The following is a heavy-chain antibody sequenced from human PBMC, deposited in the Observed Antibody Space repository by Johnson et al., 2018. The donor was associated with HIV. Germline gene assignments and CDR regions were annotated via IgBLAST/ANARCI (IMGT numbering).Heavy chain of an antibody. J-gene: IGHJ3*02. V-gene: IGHV3-30-3*01. CDR2: ISYDGSNK. CDR3: ARSRAAYYYDSSGYYSAFDI. D-gene: IGHD3-22*01. CDR1: GFTFSSYA. Sequence: QVQLVESGGGVVQPGRSLRLSCAASGFTFSSYAMHWVRQAPGKGLEWVAVISYDGSNKYYADSVKGRFTISRDNSKNTLYLQMNSLRAEDTAVYYCARSRAAYYYDSSGYYSAFDIWGQGTIVTVSS.